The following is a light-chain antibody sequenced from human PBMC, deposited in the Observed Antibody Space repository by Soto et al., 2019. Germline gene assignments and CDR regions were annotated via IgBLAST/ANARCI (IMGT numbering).Light chain of an antibody. V-gene: IGKV1-39*01. CDR2: AAS. CDR3: QQSYSTVSRT. J-gene: IGKJ1*01. Sequence: DIQMTQSPSSLSASVGARVTITCRASLSVNNYLNWYQQKSGEAPKLLIYAASTLQRGVPSRFSGSGSETDFTLTTNSLQPEDFATYYCQQSYSTVSRTFGQGTKVEI. CDR1: LSVNNY.